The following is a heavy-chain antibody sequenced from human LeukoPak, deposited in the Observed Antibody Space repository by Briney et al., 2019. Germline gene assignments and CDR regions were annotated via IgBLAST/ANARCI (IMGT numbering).Heavy chain of an antibody. J-gene: IGHJ6*03. D-gene: IGHD3-22*01. Sequence: GGSLRLSCAASGFTFSSYAMSWVRQAPGKGLEWVANIKQDGSEKYYVDSVKGRFTISRDNAKNSLYLQMNSLRAEDTAVYYCARDLDYYDSSLPFGIYMDVWGKGTTVTVSS. CDR1: GFTFSSYA. CDR3: ARDLDYYDSSLPFGIYMDV. V-gene: IGHV3-7*01. CDR2: IKQDGSEK.